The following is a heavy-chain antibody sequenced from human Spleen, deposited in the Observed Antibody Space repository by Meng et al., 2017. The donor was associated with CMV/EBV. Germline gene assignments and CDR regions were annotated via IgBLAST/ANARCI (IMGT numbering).Heavy chain of an antibody. Sequence: GESLKISCAASGFTFSSYSMNWVRQAPGKGLEWVASISTSSTYIFYADSVKGRFTVSRDNANRALYLQMDSLRAEDTAVYYCGRAFYDFWSGIGYWGQGVLVTVSS. D-gene: IGHD3-3*01. J-gene: IGHJ4*02. CDR1: GFTFSSYS. CDR2: ISTSSTYI. V-gene: IGHV3-21*01. CDR3: GRAFYDFWSGIGY.